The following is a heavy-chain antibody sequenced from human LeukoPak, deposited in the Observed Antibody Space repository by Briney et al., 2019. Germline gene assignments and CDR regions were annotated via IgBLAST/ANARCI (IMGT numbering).Heavy chain of an antibody. D-gene: IGHD3-3*01. J-gene: IGHJ4*02. Sequence: PGGSLRLSCAASGFTFSSYGMHWVRQAPGKGLEWVAFIRYDGSNKYYADSVKGRFTISRDNSKNTLYLQMNSLRAEDTAVYYCAKEGYYDFWSGDYSDYWGQGTLVTVSS. CDR1: GFTFSSYG. CDR2: IRYDGSNK. V-gene: IGHV3-30*02. CDR3: AKEGYYDFWSGDYSDY.